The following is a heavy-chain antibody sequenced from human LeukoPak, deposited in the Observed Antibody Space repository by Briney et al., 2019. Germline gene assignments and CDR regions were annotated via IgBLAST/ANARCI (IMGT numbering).Heavy chain of an antibody. Sequence: SETLSLTCTVSGGSISSYYWSWIRQPPGKGLEWIGYIYYSGSTNYNPSLKSRVTISVDTPKNQFSLKLSSVTAADTAVYYCARDYYDSSAYHWNFDYWGQGTLVTVSS. CDR3: ARDYYDSSAYHWNFDY. D-gene: IGHD3-22*01. CDR2: IYYSGST. J-gene: IGHJ4*02. CDR1: GGSISSYY. V-gene: IGHV4-59*01.